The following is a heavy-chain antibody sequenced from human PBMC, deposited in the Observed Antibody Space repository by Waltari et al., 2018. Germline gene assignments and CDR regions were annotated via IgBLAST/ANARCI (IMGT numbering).Heavy chain of an antibody. V-gene: IGHV1-46*01. D-gene: IGHD1-1*01. CDR2: VTPSGGST. J-gene: IGHJ6*03. CDR3: ARGRRDYYYYYMDV. Sequence: QVQLVQSGAEVKKPGASVKVSCKASGYTFTNYYMHWVRQAPGQGLEWMGIVTPSGGSTSYSQRFQVSVTMTTDSSTSAVYMELSILRSEDTAVYFCARGRRDYYYYYMDVWGKGTTVTVSS. CDR1: GYTFTNYY.